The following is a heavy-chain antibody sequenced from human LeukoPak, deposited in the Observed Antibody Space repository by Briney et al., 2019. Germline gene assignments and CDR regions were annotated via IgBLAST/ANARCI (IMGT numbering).Heavy chain of an antibody. CDR2: NNPSGGST. CDR1: GYTFTSYY. J-gene: IGHJ4*02. V-gene: IGHV1-46*01. CDR3: ARDPAPRGADYYGSGSYFGAGDY. D-gene: IGHD3-10*01. Sequence: ASVKVSCKASGYTFTSYYMHWVRQAPGQGLEWMGINNPSGGSTSYAQKFQGRVTMTRDTSTSTVYMELSSLRSEDTAVYYCARDPAPRGADYYGSGSYFGAGDYWGQGTLVTVSS.